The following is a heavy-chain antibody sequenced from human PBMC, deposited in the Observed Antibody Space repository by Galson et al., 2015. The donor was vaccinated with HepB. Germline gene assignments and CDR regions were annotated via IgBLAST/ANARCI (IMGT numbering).Heavy chain of an antibody. Sequence: SLRLSCAASGFTFSSYSMNWVRQAPGKGLEWVSGISSSSRYIYNADSVKGRFTISRDNAENSLYLQMNSLRAEDTAVYYCARIWAPGNFYYGMDVWGQGTTVTVAS. CDR1: GFTFSSYS. J-gene: IGHJ6*02. V-gene: IGHV3-21*01. CDR3: ARIWAPGNFYYGMDV. D-gene: IGHD1-14*01. CDR2: ISSSSRYI.